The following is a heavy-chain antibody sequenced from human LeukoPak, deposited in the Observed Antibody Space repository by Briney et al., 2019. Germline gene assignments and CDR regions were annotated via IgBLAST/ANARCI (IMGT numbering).Heavy chain of an antibody. J-gene: IGHJ5*02. D-gene: IGHD6-13*01. V-gene: IGHV3-48*03. CDR2: ISSSGSTI. CDR3: AKSPYYSSSLNWFDP. Sequence: GSLRLSCAASGFTFSSYEMNWVRQAPGKGLEWVSYISSSGSTIYYADSVMGRFTISRDNSKNTLYLQMNSLRAEDTAVYYCAKSPYYSSSLNWFDPWGQGTLVTVSS. CDR1: GFTFSSYE.